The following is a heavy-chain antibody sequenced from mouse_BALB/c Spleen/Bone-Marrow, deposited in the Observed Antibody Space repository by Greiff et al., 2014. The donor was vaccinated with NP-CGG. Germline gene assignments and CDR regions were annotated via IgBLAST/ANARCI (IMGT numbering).Heavy chain of an antibody. J-gene: IGHJ3*01. CDR3: VTKGSSGYGLFAY. Sequence: VQLQQPGPELVKPGASVKMSCKASGYTFTDYYMEWVKQSHGKNLEWIGDINPNNGDTFYNQKFKGKATLTVDTSSSTAYMQLNSLTSEDSAVYYCVTKGSSGYGLFAYWGQGTLVTVSA. CDR2: INPNNGDT. D-gene: IGHD3-1*01. V-gene: IGHV1-18*01. CDR1: GYTFTDYY.